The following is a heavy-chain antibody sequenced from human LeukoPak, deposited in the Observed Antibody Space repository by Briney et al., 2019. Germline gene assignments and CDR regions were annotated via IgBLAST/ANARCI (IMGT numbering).Heavy chain of an antibody. D-gene: IGHD3-22*01. Sequence: GGSLRLSCAASGFTFSSYAMSWVRQAPGKGLEWASTISGSGGSTYYADSVKGRFTISRDNSKNTLYLQMNSLRAEDTAVYYCAKDLYYDSSGYYYAVFDYWGQGTLVTVSS. CDR1: GFTFSSYA. CDR2: ISGSGGST. CDR3: AKDLYYDSSGYYYAVFDY. J-gene: IGHJ4*02. V-gene: IGHV3-23*01.